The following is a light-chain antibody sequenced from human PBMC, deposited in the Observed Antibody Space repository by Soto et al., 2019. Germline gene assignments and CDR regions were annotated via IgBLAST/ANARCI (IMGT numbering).Light chain of an antibody. CDR2: EVS. J-gene: IGLJ1*01. V-gene: IGLV2-23*02. CDR1: SSDVGSYNL. CDR3: CSYAVSSTRV. Sequence: QSMLTQPASVSGSPGQSITISCTGTSSDVGSYNLVSWYQQHPGKAPKLMIYEVSKRPSGVSNRFSGSKSGNTASLTISGLQAEDEADYCCCSYAVSSTRVFGTGTRSPS.